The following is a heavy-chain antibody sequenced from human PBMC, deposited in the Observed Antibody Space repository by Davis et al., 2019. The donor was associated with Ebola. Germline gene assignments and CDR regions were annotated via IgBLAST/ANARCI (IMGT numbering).Heavy chain of an antibody. D-gene: IGHD2-21*02. Sequence: MPSETLSLTCVVQGGSLSAYFWSWIRQPPGKGLEWIGEINHNGITNYNPSLESRVTMSVDTSKNQFSLKVTSVAATDTAVYYCARGTDTADWFFDLWGRGALVAVSS. V-gene: IGHV4-34*01. CDR1: GGSLSAYF. CDR2: INHNGIT. J-gene: IGHJ2*01. CDR3: ARGTDTADWFFDL.